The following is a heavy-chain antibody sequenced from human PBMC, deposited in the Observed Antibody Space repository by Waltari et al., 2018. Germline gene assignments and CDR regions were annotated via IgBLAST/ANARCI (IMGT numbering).Heavy chain of an antibody. CDR1: GGSISSGGYY. V-gene: IGHV4-31*03. CDR2: IYYSGST. J-gene: IGHJ6*03. Sequence: QVQLQESGPGLVKPSQTLSLTCTVSGGSISSGGYYWSWTRQHPGKGLEWIGYIYYSGSTYYNPSLKSRVTISVDTSKNQFSLKLSSVTAADTAVYYCARDVPPSGGMDVWGKGTTVTVSS. D-gene: IGHD3-10*01. CDR3: ARDVPPSGGMDV.